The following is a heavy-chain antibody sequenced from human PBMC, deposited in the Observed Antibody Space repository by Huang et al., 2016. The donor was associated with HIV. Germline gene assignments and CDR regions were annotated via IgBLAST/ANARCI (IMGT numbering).Heavy chain of an antibody. CDR3: ARDRRPYSGSYLGY. D-gene: IGHD1-26*01. CDR1: GNTFSGYG. CDR2: ISGYNGNT. V-gene: IGHV1-18*04. J-gene: IGHJ4*02. Sequence: QVQLVQSGAEVKKPGASVKVSCKASGNTFSGYGISWVRQPPGQGLEWMGWISGYNGNTNYGENRQGRVTMTTDTSTSTAYMELRSLRSDDTAVYYCARDRRPYSGSYLGYWGQGTLVTVSS.